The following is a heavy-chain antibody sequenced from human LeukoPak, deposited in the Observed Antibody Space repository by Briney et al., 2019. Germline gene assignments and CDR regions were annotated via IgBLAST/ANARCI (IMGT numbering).Heavy chain of an antibody. CDR2: IKEDGSEM. CDR1: GFTFSSYW. D-gene: IGHD6-13*01. Sequence: PGGSLRLSRAASGFTFSSYWMTWVRQAPGKGLEWVANIKEDGSEMYYVDSVSGRFTISRDNAKNSLFLHMNSLRAEDTAIYYCARDPVITAAGYFDYWGQGALVTVSS. J-gene: IGHJ4*02. V-gene: IGHV3-7*01. CDR3: ARDPVITAAGYFDY.